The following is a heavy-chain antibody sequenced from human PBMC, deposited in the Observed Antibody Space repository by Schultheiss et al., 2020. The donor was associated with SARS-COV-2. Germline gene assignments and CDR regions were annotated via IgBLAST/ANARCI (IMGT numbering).Heavy chain of an antibody. J-gene: IGHJ1*01. CDR3: AREPRTHSSGWYEH. Sequence: SETLSLTCAVSGYSISSGYYWGWIRQPPGKGLEWIGEINHSGSTNYNPSLKSRVTISVDTSKNQFSLKLSSVTAADTAVYYCAREPRTHSSGWYEHWGQGTLVTVSS. CDR1: GYSISSGYY. V-gene: IGHV4-38-2*02. CDR2: INHSGST. D-gene: IGHD6-19*01.